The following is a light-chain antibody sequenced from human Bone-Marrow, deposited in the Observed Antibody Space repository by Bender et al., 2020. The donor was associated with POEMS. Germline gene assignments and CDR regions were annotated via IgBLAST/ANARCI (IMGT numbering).Light chain of an antibody. CDR1: SGTIANNY. Sequence: NFMLTQPHSVSASPGKTVTISCTGVSGTIANNYVQWYQQRPGGVPTTVIYEDHPSPSGVPYRFSGPIDRSSNSASLTISGLKPGDEADYYCQSYDSYNWVFGGGPKLTVL. J-gene: IGLJ3*02. V-gene: IGLV6-57*02. CDR3: QSYDSYNWV. CDR2: EDH.